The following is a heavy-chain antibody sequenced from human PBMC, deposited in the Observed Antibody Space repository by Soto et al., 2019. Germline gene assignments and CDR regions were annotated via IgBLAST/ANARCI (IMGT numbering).Heavy chain of an antibody. CDR1: GGSISSGGYY. J-gene: IGHJ5*02. D-gene: IGHD4-4*01. V-gene: IGHV4-31*03. Sequence: SETLSLTCTVSGGSISSGGYYWSWIRQHPGKGLEWIGYIYYSGSTYYNPSLKSRVTISVDTSKNQFSLKLSSVTAADTAVYYCARDLSDSNYVSWWFDPWGQGTLVTVSS. CDR2: IYYSGST. CDR3: ARDLSDSNYVSWWFDP.